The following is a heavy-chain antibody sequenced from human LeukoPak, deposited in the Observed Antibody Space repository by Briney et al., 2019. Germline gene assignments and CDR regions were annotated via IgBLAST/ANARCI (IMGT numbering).Heavy chain of an antibody. Sequence: ASVKVSCKASRYTFTGYYIHWVRQAPGQGLEWMGWINPNSGGTNSAQKFQDRVTMTRDTSLPPVYMDLGRLKSDDTAVYFCARPPVGHKVRGGLYFYGVDVWGQGTTVTVSS. D-gene: IGHD3-10*01. J-gene: IGHJ6*02. CDR1: RYTFTGYY. V-gene: IGHV1-2*02. CDR3: ARPPVGHKVRGGLYFYGVDV. CDR2: INPNSGGT.